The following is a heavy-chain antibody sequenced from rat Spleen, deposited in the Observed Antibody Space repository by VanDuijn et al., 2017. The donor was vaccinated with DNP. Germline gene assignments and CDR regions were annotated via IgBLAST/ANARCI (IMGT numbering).Heavy chain of an antibody. CDR1: GFTFSDYN. CDR2: LTYDGCNT. Sequence: EVQLVESGGGLVQPGRSLKLSCEVSGFTFSDYNMAWVRQAPTKGLEWVAYLTYDGCNTYYRDSVKGRFTISRDNAKSTLYLQMDSLRSEDTATYYCASSWVGVRGIWFAYWGQGTLVTVSS. CDR3: ASSWVGVRGIWFAY. V-gene: IGHV5-7*01. J-gene: IGHJ3*01. D-gene: IGHD4-3*01.